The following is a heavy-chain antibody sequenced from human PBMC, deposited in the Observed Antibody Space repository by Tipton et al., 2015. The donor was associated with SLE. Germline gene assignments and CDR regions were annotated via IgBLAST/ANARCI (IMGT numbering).Heavy chain of an antibody. D-gene: IGHD3-22*01. J-gene: IGHJ3*02. Sequence: SLRLSCAASGFTFSSYGMHWVRQAPGKGLEWVAFIRYDGSNKYYADSVKGRFTISRDNSKNTLYLQMNSLRAEDTAVYYCATRGYYDSSGYYTDADAFDIWGQGTMVTVSS. CDR2: IRYDGSNK. CDR3: ATRGYYDSSGYYTDADAFDI. CDR1: GFTFSSYG. V-gene: IGHV3-30*02.